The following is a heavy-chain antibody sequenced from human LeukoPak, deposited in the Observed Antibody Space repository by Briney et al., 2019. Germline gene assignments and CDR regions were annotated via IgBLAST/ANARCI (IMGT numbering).Heavy chain of an antibody. CDR1: GFTFRNYG. V-gene: IGHV3-48*01. D-gene: IGHD6-19*01. CDR2: ISSSGSTI. Sequence: GGSLRLSCAASGFTFRNYGMNWVRQAPGKGLEWVSYISSSGSTIYYADSVKGRFTISRDNSKNTLYLQMNSLRAEDTAVYYCARSPRSQWLGLSDAFDIWGQGTMVTVSS. CDR3: ARSPRSQWLGLSDAFDI. J-gene: IGHJ3*02.